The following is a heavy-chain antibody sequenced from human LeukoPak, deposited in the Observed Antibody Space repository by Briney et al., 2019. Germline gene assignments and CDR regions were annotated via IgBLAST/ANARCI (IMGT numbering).Heavy chain of an antibody. Sequence: ASVKVSCKASGYTFTSYDINWVRQATGQGLEWMGWMNPNSGNTGYAQKFQGRVTMTRNTSISTAYMELSSLRSEDTAVYYCAKSSHGRLLLWFGEFHPFDYWGQGTLVTVSS. CDR1: GYTFTSYD. CDR2: MNPNSGNT. D-gene: IGHD3-10*01. V-gene: IGHV1-8*01. CDR3: AKSSHGRLLLWFGEFHPFDY. J-gene: IGHJ4*02.